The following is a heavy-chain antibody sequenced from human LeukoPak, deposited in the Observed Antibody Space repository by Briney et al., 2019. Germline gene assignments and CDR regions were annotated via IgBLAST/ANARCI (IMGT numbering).Heavy chain of an antibody. CDR3: ARDPGYSSGWTHSYYGMDV. J-gene: IGHJ6*02. Sequence: ASVKVSCKASGYTFTGYYMHWVRQAPGQGLEWMGRINPNSGNTNYAQKLQGRVTMTTDTSTGTAYMELRSLRSDDTAVYYCARDPGYSSGWTHSYYGMDVWGQGTTVTVSS. V-gene: IGHV1-2*06. CDR2: INPNSGNT. D-gene: IGHD6-19*01. CDR1: GYTFTGYY.